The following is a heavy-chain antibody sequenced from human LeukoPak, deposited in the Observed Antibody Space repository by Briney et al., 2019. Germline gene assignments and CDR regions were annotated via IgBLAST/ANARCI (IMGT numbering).Heavy chain of an antibody. V-gene: IGHV3-23*01. CDR2: ISGSGGST. Sequence: GGSLRLSCAASGFTFSSYAMSWVRQAPGKGLEWVSAISGSGGSTYYADSVKGRFTISRDNSKNTLYLQMNSLRAEDTAVYYCAKVSIGDYGSAEYFQHWGQGTPVTVSS. J-gene: IGHJ1*01. D-gene: IGHD4-17*01. CDR1: GFTFSSYA. CDR3: AKVSIGDYGSAEYFQH.